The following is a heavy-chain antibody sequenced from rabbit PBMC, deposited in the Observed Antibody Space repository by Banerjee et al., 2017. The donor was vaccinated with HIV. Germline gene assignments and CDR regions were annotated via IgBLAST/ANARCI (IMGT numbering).Heavy chain of an antibody. Sequence: QEQLEESGGDLVKPGASLTLTCTASGFSFNSVCWIHWVRQAPGKGLEWIGCIWTNSGNTYYASWAKGRFTISRSPSLNTVTLQMTSLTAADTATYFCARDLTGVIGWNFKLWGPGTLVTVS. D-gene: IGHD1-1*01. CDR3: ARDLTGVIGWNFKL. CDR2: IWTNSGNT. V-gene: IGHV1S45*01. CDR1: GFSFNSVCW. J-gene: IGHJ4*01.